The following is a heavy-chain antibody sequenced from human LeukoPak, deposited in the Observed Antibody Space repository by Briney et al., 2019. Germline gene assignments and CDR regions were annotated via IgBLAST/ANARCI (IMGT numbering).Heavy chain of an antibody. CDR2: ISSSSTYL. V-gene: IGHV3-21*01. CDR1: GFTLSSYT. CDR3: ARRSYCGGDCYGSDAFDI. J-gene: IGHJ3*02. D-gene: IGHD2-21*02. Sequence: GGSLRLACAASGFTLSSYTMNWVRQAPGKGLEWVSSISSSSTYLDYADSLKGRFTISRDNPKNSLYLQMNSLRAEDTAVYYYARRSYCGGDCYGSDAFDIWGQRTMVTVSS.